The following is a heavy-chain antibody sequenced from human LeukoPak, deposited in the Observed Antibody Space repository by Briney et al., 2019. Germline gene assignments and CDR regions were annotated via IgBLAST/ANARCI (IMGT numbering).Heavy chain of an antibody. D-gene: IGHD3-22*01. CDR3: ARGRIYYDSTGYYY. J-gene: IGHJ4*02. Sequence: SETLSLTCTVSGGSINNYYWSWIRQPPGKGLGWIGYIYYSGNTNYNPSLKSRVTISVDTSKNQFSLRLTSVTAADTAVYYCARGRIYYDSTGYYYWGQGTLVTVSS. CDR2: IYYSGNT. V-gene: IGHV4-59*01. CDR1: GGSINNYY.